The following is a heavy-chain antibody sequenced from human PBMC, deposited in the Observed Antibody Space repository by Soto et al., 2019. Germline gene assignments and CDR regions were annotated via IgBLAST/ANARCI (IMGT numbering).Heavy chain of an antibody. J-gene: IGHJ6*02. CDR2: IYYSGST. CDR3: ATAASRVYYYGMDV. D-gene: IGHD6-13*01. CDR1: GGSISSGGYY. Sequence: QVQLQESGPGLVKPSQTLSLTCTVSGGSISSGGYYWSWIRQHPGKGLEWIGYIYYSGSTYYNPSLKSRVTISVDTSKNQFALKLSSVTAADTAVYYCATAASRVYYYGMDVWGQGTTVTVSS. V-gene: IGHV4-31*03.